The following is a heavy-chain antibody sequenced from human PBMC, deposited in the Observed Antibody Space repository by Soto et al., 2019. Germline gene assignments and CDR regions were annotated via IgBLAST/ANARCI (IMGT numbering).Heavy chain of an antibody. V-gene: IGHV3-33*01. CDR3: ARGYGLSSGWYVGLFDY. D-gene: IGHD6-19*01. J-gene: IGHJ4*02. CDR2: IWYDGSNK. Sequence: QVQLVESGGGVVQPGRSLRLSCATSGFTFSSYGMHWVRQAPGKGLEWVAVIWYDGSNKHYADSVKGRFTISRDNSKNXQYLQMNSLRAEDTAVYYCARGYGLSSGWYVGLFDYWGQGILVTVSS. CDR1: GFTFSSYG.